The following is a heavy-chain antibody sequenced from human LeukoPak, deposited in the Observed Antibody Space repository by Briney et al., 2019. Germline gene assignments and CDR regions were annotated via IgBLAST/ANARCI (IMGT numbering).Heavy chain of an antibody. CDR1: GGTFSTYT. CDR3: ATLSQSAHQFPFDP. Sequence: SVKVSCKTSGGTFSTYTISWVRQAPGQGLEWMGRIIPILGIANYAQKFQGRVTITADKSTSTAYMELSSLRSEDTAVYYCATLSQSAHQFPFDPWGQGTLVTVSS. J-gene: IGHJ5*02. CDR2: IIPILGIA. D-gene: IGHD2-2*01. V-gene: IGHV1-69*02.